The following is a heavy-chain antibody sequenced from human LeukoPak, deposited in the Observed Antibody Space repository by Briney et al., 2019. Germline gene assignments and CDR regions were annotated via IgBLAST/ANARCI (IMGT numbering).Heavy chain of an antibody. CDR2: IYHSGST. J-gene: IGHJ5*02. CDR3: AREYYDTLTGSGTWFDP. Sequence: PSETLSLTCTVSGYSISSGYYWGWIRQPPGKGLEWIGSIYHSGSTYYNPSLKSRVTISVDTSKNQFFLKLSSVTAADTAVYYCAREYYDTLTGSGTWFDPWGQGTLVTVSS. V-gene: IGHV4-38-2*02. D-gene: IGHD3-9*01. CDR1: GYSISSGYY.